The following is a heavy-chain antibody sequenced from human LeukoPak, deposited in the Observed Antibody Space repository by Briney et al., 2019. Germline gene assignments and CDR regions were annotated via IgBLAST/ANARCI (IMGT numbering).Heavy chain of an antibody. CDR1: GGSIRSYY. CDR2: IYNSGST. CDR3: ARDLSGRRDWFDP. D-gene: IGHD1-26*01. V-gene: IGHV4-4*07. J-gene: IGHJ5*02. Sequence: PSDTLSLTCTDSGGSIRSYYGSWMRQPGGKAVEWIGRIYNSGSTNYNPSLKSRLTMSVDTSKNHFSLTLSSVIAADTAVCYCARDLSGRRDWFDPWGQGTLATVSS.